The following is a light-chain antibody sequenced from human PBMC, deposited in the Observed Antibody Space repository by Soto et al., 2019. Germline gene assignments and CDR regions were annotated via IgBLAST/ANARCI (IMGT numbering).Light chain of an antibody. J-gene: IGLJ1*01. Sequence: QSVLTQPASVSGSLGQSISISFTEDSSDLTYNSVSWYQHHPHKAPKLIIYDVSYRPSGVSTRFSGSQSAGSASLTISGLQAEDEADYYCSSSTPTRGLVFGSGTKVTVL. CDR2: DVS. V-gene: IGLV2-14*01. CDR1: SSDLTYNS. CDR3: SSSTPTRGLV.